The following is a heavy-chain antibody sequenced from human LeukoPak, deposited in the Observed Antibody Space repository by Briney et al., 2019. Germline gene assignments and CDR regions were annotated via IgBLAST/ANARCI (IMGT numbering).Heavy chain of an antibody. V-gene: IGHV4-59*08. Sequence: PSETLSLTCTVPGGSISSYYWSWIRQPPGKGLEWIGYIYYSGSTNYNPSLKSRVTISVDTSKNQFSLKLSSVTAADTAVYYCATTTVTTLVDAFDIWGQGTMVTVSS. D-gene: IGHD4-11*01. CDR3: ATTTVTTLVDAFDI. CDR1: GGSISSYY. CDR2: IYYSGST. J-gene: IGHJ3*02.